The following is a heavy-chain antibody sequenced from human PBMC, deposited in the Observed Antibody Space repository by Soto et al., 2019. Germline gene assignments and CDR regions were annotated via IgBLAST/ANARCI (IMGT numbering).Heavy chain of an antibody. Sequence: QVKLVQSGTEVKKPGASMKVSCKASGYSFATSGISWVRQAPGQGLEWMGWISVYNGNTNYDQKLRDRVTMTTDTSTITAYLELRSLRSDDSAVYYCARAGQYYDSSGYANWGQGTLVTVSS. CDR3: ARAGQYYDSSGYAN. D-gene: IGHD3-22*01. CDR2: ISVYNGNT. V-gene: IGHV1-18*01. J-gene: IGHJ4*02. CDR1: GYSFATSG.